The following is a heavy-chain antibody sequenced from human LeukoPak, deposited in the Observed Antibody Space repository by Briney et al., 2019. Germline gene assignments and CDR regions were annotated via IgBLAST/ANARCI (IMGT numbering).Heavy chain of an antibody. CDR3: ARFDTGLDY. Sequence: PGRSLRLSCAASGFTFSSYGMHWVRQAPGKGLEWVAVIWYDGSNKYYADSVKGRFTISSDNSKNTLYLQMNSLRAEDTAVYYRARFDTGLDYWGQGTLVTVSS. CDR1: GFTFSSYG. V-gene: IGHV3-33*01. J-gene: IGHJ4*02. D-gene: IGHD2-8*02. CDR2: IWYDGSNK.